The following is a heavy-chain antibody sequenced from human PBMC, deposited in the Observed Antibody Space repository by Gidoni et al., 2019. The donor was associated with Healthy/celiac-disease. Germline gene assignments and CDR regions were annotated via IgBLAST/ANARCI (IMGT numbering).Heavy chain of an antibody. Sequence: QVQLQQWGAGLLKPSETLSITCAVYGGSFSGYYWSWIPQPPGKGLEWIGEINHSGSTNYNPSLKSRVTISVDTSKNQFSLKLSSVTAADTAVYYCAREGREGEEDYWGQGTLVTVSS. D-gene: IGHD3-10*01. J-gene: IGHJ4*02. V-gene: IGHV4-34*01. CDR3: AREGREGEEDY. CDR1: GGSFSGYY. CDR2: INHSGST.